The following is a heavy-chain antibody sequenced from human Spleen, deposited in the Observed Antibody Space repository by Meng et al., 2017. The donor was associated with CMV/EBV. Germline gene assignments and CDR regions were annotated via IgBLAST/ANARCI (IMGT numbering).Heavy chain of an antibody. D-gene: IGHD2-21*02. CDR3: TKGASFGVTAPDY. Sequence: GESLKISCVASRFTFSAYTMTWVRQAPGKGLEWVSRIRGNGESEAYADSVRGRFAISRDNSQNTLYLQMNSLGAEDTAVYYCTKGASFGVTAPDYWGQGTLVTVSS. CDR1: RFTFSAYT. V-gene: IGHV3-23*01. J-gene: IGHJ4*02. CDR2: IRGNGESE.